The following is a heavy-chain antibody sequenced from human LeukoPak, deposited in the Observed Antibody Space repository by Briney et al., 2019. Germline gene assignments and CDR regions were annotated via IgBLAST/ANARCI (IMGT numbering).Heavy chain of an antibody. D-gene: IGHD3-3*01. CDR1: GYTFTSYG. V-gene: IGHV1-18*01. J-gene: IGHJ4*02. Sequence: ASVKVSCKASGYTFTSYGISWVRQAPGQGLEWMGWISAYNGNTNYAQKLQGRVTMTTDTSTSTAYMELRSLRSDDTAVYYCARVRYYDFWSGFFDYWGQGTLVTVSS. CDR2: ISAYNGNT. CDR3: ARVRYYDFWSGFFDY.